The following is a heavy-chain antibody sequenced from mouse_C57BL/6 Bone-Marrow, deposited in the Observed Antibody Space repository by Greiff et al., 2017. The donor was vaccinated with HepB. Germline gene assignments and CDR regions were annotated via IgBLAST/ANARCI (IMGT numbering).Heavy chain of an antibody. CDR2: IWSGGST. D-gene: IGHD1-2*01. J-gene: IGHJ4*01. V-gene: IGHV2-2*01. CDR3: AQMTTAAAMDY. CDR1: GFSFTSYG. Sequence: VKLVESGPGLVQPSQTLSITCTVSGFSFTSYGVHWVRQSPGKGLEWLGVIWSGGSTDHNAAFISSLSISKNNYKSQVFLKMNSLQADDTAIYYCAQMTTAAAMDYWGQGTSVTVSS.